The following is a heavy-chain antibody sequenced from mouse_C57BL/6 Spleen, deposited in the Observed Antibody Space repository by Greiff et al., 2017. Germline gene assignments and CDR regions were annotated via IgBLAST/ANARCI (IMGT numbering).Heavy chain of an antibody. J-gene: IGHJ4*01. CDR2: IDPSDSYT. Sequence: VQLQQSGAELVMPGASVKLSCKASGYTFTSYWMHWVKQRPGQGLEWIGEIDPSDSYTNYNQKFKGKSTLTVDKSSSTAYMQRSSLTSEDSAVYYCATYSNGGSMDYWGQGTSVTVSS. CDR3: ATYSNGGSMDY. V-gene: IGHV1-69*01. D-gene: IGHD2-5*01. CDR1: GYTFTSYW.